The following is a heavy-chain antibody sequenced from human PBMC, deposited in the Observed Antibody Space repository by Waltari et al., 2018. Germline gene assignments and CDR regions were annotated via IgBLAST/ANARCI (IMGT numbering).Heavy chain of an antibody. J-gene: IGHJ4*02. CDR3: ARGGYGDYRRGLDY. V-gene: IGHV4-34*01. CDR2: INYSGTI. D-gene: IGHD4-17*01. CDR1: GSSFSAYS. Sequence: QVQLQQWGAGLLKPSETLSLTCAVYGSSFSAYSWNWIRQPPGKGLEWIAEINYSGTINYNPSLKSRVTISGDTSKNQFSLKLSSVTAADTAVYYCARGGYGDYRRGLDYWGQGTLVTVSS.